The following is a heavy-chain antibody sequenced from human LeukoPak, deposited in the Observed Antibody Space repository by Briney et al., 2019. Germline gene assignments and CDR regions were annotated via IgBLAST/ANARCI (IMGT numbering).Heavy chain of an antibody. V-gene: IGHV4-59*01. J-gene: IGHJ4*02. Sequence: PSETLSLTCTVSGGSISSYYWSWIRQPPGKGLEWIGYIYYSGSTNYNPSLKSRVTISVDTSKNQFSLKLSSVTAADTAVYYCAREGKVGAGVGDYWGQGTLVTVSS. CDR2: IYYSGST. CDR1: GGSISSYY. D-gene: IGHD1-26*01. CDR3: AREGKVGAGVGDY.